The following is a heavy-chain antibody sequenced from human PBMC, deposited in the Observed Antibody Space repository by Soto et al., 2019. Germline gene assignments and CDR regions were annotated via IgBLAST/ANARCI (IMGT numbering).Heavy chain of an antibody. Sequence: SETLSLTCTVSGGSISSGDYYWSWIRQPPGKGLEWIGYIYYSGSTYYNPSLRSRVTISVDTSKNQFSLKLSSVTAADTAVYYCARDLRGYSSGWYGDEGDWFLFDPWGQGTLVTVSS. CDR3: ARDLRGYSSGWYGDEGDWFLFDP. CDR1: GGSISSGDYY. CDR2: IYYSGST. V-gene: IGHV4-30-4*01. J-gene: IGHJ5*02. D-gene: IGHD6-19*01.